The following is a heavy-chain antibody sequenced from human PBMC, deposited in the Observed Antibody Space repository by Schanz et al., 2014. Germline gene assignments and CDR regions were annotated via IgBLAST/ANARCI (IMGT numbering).Heavy chain of an antibody. CDR2: ISNSGYTI. CDR1: GFTFSDYY. D-gene: IGHD6-13*01. J-gene: IGHJ4*02. V-gene: IGHV3-11*01. CDR3: ATETYSSSWCFDY. Sequence: QVQLVESGGGLVKPGGSLRLSCAASGFTFSDYYMNWIRQAPGKGLEWVSYISNSGYTIYYADSVKGRFTISRDNAKNSLYLQMNSLRAEDTAVYYCATETYSSSWCFDYWGQGTLVTVSS.